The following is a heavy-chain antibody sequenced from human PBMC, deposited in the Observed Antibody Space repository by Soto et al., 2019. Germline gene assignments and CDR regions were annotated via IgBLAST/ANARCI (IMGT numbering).Heavy chain of an antibody. CDR1: GGSISSGGYS. D-gene: IGHD2-15*01. CDR3: ARQRVIPGTPTNWFDP. J-gene: IGHJ5*02. CDR2: IYHSGST. Sequence: PSETLSLTCAVSGGSISSGGYSWSWIRQPPGKGLEWIGYIYHSGSTYYSPSLKSRLTLSVDTSKNQFSLKLTSVTASDTALYYCARQRVIPGTPTNWFDPWGQGTLVTVSS. V-gene: IGHV4-30-2*03.